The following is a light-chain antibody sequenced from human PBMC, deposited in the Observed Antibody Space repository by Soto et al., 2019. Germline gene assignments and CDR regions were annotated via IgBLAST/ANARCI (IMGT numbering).Light chain of an antibody. V-gene: IGLV2-14*01. CDR1: SSDVGGYNY. Sequence: QSVLTQPASVSGSPGQSITISCTGTSSDVGGYNYVSWHQLHPGKAPKLMVYEVSNRPSGVSNRFSGSKSGNTASLTISGLQAEDEAHYYFSSYTSSRNYVFGNGPKVTVL. CDR2: EVS. CDR3: SSYTSSRNYV. J-gene: IGLJ1*01.